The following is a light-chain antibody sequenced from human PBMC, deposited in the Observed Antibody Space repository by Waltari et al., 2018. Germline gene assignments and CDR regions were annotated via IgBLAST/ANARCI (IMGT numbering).Light chain of an antibody. Sequence: EVVLTQSPATLSLSPGEGATLSRRASQSVSNSLAWYQQKPGQPPRLLIYDTSNRASGIPARFSASGSGTDFTLSITSLEPEDFAVYYCQQRNIWPLTFGGGTKVEIK. J-gene: IGKJ4*01. CDR3: QQRNIWPLT. CDR2: DTS. V-gene: IGKV3-11*01. CDR1: QSVSNS.